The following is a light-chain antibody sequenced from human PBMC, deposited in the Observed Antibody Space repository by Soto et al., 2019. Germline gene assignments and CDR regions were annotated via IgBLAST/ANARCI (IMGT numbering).Light chain of an antibody. CDR2: GAS. CDR3: QQHGSSPWT. Sequence: EIVVTQSPGTLYLSPGERATLSCRASQRVSTTYLAWYQQKPGQAPRLLIYGASSRATGIPDRFSGSGSGTDFTLTISRLEPEDFAVYYCQQHGSSPWTFGQGTKVEIK. CDR1: QRVSTTY. V-gene: IGKV3-20*01. J-gene: IGKJ1*01.